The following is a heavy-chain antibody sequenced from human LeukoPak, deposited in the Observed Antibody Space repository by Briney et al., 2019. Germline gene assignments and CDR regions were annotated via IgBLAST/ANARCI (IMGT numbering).Heavy chain of an antibody. Sequence: SEALSLTCTVSGYSISSGYYWSWIRQPAGKGLEWIGRIYTSGSTNYNPSLKSRVTMSVDTSKNQFSLKLSSVTAADTAVYYCARDRYYYDSSGYYYFDYWGQGTLVTVSS. CDR3: ARDRYYYDSSGYYYFDY. J-gene: IGHJ4*02. CDR2: IYTSGST. D-gene: IGHD3-22*01. CDR1: GYSISSGYY. V-gene: IGHV4-4*07.